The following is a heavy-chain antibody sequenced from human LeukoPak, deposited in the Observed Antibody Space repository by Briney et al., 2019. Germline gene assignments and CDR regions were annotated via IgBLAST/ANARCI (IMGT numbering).Heavy chain of an antibody. CDR1: GFTFSSYS. CDR3: ARDPYSGGGFDY. Sequence: GGSLRLSCAASGFTFSSYSMNWVRQAPGKGLEWVSSISSSSSYIYYADSVKGRFTISRDNAKNSLYLQMNSLRAEDTAVCYCARDPYSGGGFDYWGQGTLVTVSS. J-gene: IGHJ4*02. V-gene: IGHV3-21*01. CDR2: ISSSSSYI. D-gene: IGHD3-16*01.